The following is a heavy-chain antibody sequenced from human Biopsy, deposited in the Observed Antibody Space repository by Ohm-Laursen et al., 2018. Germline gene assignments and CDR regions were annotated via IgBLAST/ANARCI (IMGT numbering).Heavy chain of an antibody. D-gene: IGHD7-27*01. CDR2: IYYTGHT. J-gene: IGHJ4*02. CDR1: GGSIKSYY. V-gene: IGHV4-59*01. Sequence: SQTLSLTCPVSGGSIKSYYWNWIRQSPGKGLEWISFIYYTGHTNYNPSLKSRATISVDTSKNQFSLKVISVTAADTAVYYFARLTGDPAYWGQGTQVTVSP. CDR3: ARLTGDPAY.